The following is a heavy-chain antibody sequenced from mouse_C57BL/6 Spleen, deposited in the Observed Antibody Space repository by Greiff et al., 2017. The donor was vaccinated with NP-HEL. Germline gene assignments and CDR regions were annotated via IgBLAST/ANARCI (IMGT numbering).Heavy chain of an antibody. CDR2: LHPSDSDT. CDR3: AIEGYYGSRWY. J-gene: IGHJ2*01. Sequence: QVQLQQPGAELVKPGASVKVSCKASGYTFTSYWMPWVKQRPGQGLEWIGRLHPSDSDTNYIQKFKGKATLTVDKSSSTAYMPISSLTSEDSAVYYCAIEGYYGSRWYWGQGTTLTVSS. D-gene: IGHD1-1*01. V-gene: IGHV1-74*01. CDR1: GYTFTSYW.